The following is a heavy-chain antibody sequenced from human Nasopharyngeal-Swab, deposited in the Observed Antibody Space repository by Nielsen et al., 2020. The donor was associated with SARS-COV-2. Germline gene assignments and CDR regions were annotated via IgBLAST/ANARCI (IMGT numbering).Heavy chain of an antibody. CDR2: IGTAGDT. V-gene: IGHV3-13*01. D-gene: IGHD5-18*01. J-gene: IGHJ4*02. CDR1: GFTFSSYD. CDR3: ARGPVDTAMARGLFDY. Sequence: GKSLKISCAASGFTFSSYDMHWVRQATGKGLEWVSAIGTAGDTYYPGSVKGRFTISRENAKNSLYLQMNSLRAGDTAVYYCARGPVDTAMARGLFDYWGQGTLVTVSS.